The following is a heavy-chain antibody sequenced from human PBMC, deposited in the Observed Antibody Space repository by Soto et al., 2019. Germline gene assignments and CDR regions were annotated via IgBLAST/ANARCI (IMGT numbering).Heavy chain of an antibody. CDR3: ARRGRSSWYEFDAFDI. CDR1: GGSISSSSYY. V-gene: IGHV4-39*01. Sequence: QLQLQESGPGLVKPSETLSLTCTVSGGSISSSSYYWGWIRQPPGKGLEWIGSIYYSGSTYYHPCLKSRVTISVDTSKNQFSLKLSSVTAADTAVYYCARRGRSSWYEFDAFDIWGQGTMVTVSS. D-gene: IGHD6-13*01. CDR2: IYYSGST. J-gene: IGHJ3*02.